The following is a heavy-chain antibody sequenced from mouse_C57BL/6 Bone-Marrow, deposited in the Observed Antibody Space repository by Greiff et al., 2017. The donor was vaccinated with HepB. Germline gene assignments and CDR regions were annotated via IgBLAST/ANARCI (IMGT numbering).Heavy chain of an antibody. D-gene: IGHD1-1*01. V-gene: IGHV5-12*01. J-gene: IGHJ1*03. CDR2: ISNGGGST. Sequence: EVQRVESGGGLVQPGGSLKLSCAASGFTFSDYYMYWVRQTPEKRLEWVAYISNGGGSTYYPDTVKGRFTISRDNAKNTLYLQMSRLKSEDTAMYYCARISLDYGSSYWYFDVWGTGTTVTVSS. CDR3: ARISLDYGSSYWYFDV. CDR1: GFTFSDYY.